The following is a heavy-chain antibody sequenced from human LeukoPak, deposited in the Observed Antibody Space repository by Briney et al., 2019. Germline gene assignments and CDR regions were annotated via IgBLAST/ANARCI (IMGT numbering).Heavy chain of an antibody. Sequence: GGSPRLSCAASGFTFSSYGMHWVRQAPGKGLEWVAVISYDGSNKYYADSVKGRFTISRDNSKNTLYLQMNSLRAEDTAVYYRAKADNIAVAGTADYWGQGTLVTVSS. CDR3: AKADNIAVAGTADY. V-gene: IGHV3-30*18. D-gene: IGHD6-19*01. CDR2: ISYDGSNK. J-gene: IGHJ4*02. CDR1: GFTFSSYG.